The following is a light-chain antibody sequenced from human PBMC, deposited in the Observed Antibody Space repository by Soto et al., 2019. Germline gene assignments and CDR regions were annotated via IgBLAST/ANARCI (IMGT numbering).Light chain of an antibody. CDR1: QSISNY. J-gene: IGKJ4*01. CDR2: DAS. V-gene: IGKV1-39*01. CDR3: QQSYGTPLT. Sequence: DMEMIQSPSSLSASVGDRVTITCRASQSISNYLNWYQHKPGKVPKLLIYDASSLQSGVPTRFSGSGSGTDFTLTINSLQPEDFATYDCQQSYGTPLTFGGGTKIEIK.